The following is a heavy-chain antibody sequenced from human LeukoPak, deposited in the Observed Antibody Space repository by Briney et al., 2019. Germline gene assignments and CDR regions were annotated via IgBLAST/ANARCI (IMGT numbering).Heavy chain of an antibody. D-gene: IGHD3-22*01. V-gene: IGHV2-5*01. CDR2: IYWNDDK. CDR3: AQEGAQYYYDSSGYYLRPYNWFDP. Sequence: SGPTLVNPTQTLTLTCTFSGFSLSTRGVGVGWIRQPPGKALEWLALIYWNDDKRYSPSLKSRLTITKDTSKNQVVLTMTNMDPVDTATYYCAQEGAQYYYDSSGYYLRPYNWFDPWGQGTLVTVSS. CDR1: GFSLSTRGVG. J-gene: IGHJ5*02.